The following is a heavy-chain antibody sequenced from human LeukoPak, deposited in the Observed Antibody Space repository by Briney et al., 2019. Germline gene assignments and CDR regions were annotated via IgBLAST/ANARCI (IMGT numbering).Heavy chain of an antibody. V-gene: IGHV3-23*01. D-gene: IGHD5-24*01. CDR2: ISGSGGST. CDR3: AKDSAMATTDYFDY. J-gene: IGHJ4*02. Sequence: PGGSLRLSCAASGFTFSSYAMSWVRQAPEKGLEWVSAISGSGGSTYYADSVKGRFAISRDNSKNTLYLQMNSLRAEDTAVYYCAKDSAMATTDYFDYWGQGTLVTVSS. CDR1: GFTFSSYA.